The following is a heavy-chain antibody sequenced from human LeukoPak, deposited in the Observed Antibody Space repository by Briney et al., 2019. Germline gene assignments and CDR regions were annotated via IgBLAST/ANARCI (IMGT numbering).Heavy chain of an antibody. V-gene: IGHV4-39*01. J-gene: IGHJ5*02. CDR3: ARHVFRWLLNWFDL. CDR2: IDYSGST. CDR1: DGSINSTSSY. D-gene: IGHD2-15*01. Sequence: PSETLSLTCTVSDGSINSTSSYWGWARQPPGKGLEWIGSIDYSGSTSYNPSLKSRVTISVESSKNKVSLRLSSVAASYPAVYYCARHVFRWLLNWFDLWGQGTLVTVSS.